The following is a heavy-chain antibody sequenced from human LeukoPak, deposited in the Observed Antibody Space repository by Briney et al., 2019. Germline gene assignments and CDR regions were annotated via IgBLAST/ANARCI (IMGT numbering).Heavy chain of an antibody. CDR1: GYTLTELS. Sequence: GASVKVSCKXSGYTLTELSMHWVRQAPGQGLEWMGWINPNSGGTNYSQKFQGRVTMTRDTSISTAYMELSRLRSDDTAVYYCARNWRRYYMDVWGKGTTVTVSS. CDR2: INPNSGGT. J-gene: IGHJ6*03. V-gene: IGHV1-2*02. D-gene: IGHD1-1*01. CDR3: ARNWRRYYMDV.